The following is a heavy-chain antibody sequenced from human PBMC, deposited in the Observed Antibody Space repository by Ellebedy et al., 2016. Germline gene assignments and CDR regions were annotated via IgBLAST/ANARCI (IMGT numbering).Heavy chain of an antibody. D-gene: IGHD4-17*01. V-gene: IGHV3-23*01. CDR3: ARDEAVNYYYYMDV. J-gene: IGHJ6*03. CDR1: GFTFSSYA. Sequence: GGSLRLSXAASGFTFSSYAMSWVRQAPGKGLEWVSAISGSGGSTYYADSVKGRFTISRDNAKNSLYLQMNSLRAEDTAVYYCARDEAVNYYYYMDVWGKGTTVTVSS. CDR2: ISGSGGST.